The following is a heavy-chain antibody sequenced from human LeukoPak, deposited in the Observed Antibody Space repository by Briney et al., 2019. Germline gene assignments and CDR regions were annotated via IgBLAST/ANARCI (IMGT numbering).Heavy chain of an antibody. CDR1: GGSISSYY. CDR3: ARGELLPRAFAFDI. Sequence: SETLSLTCTVSGGSISSYYWSWIRQPPGKGLEWIGYIYYSGSTNYNPSLKSRVTISVDTSKNQFSLKLSPVAAADTAVYYCARGELLPRAFAFDIWGQGTMVTVSS. V-gene: IGHV4-59*01. CDR2: IYYSGST. J-gene: IGHJ3*02. D-gene: IGHD2-15*01.